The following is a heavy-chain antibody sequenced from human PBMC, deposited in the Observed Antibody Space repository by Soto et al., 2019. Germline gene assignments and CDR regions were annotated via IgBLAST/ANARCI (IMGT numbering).Heavy chain of an antibody. J-gene: IGHJ6*02. Sequence: QVQLVQSGAEVKKPGSSVKVSCKASGGTFSSYAISWVRQAPGQGLEWMGGIIPIFGTANYAQKFQGRVTITADKSTSTAYMELSSLRSEDTAVYYCARDGYYDFWSGYPPRRPYYYGMDVWGQGTTVTVSS. D-gene: IGHD3-3*01. V-gene: IGHV1-69*06. CDR2: IIPIFGTA. CDR1: GGTFSSYA. CDR3: ARDGYYDFWSGYPPRRPYYYGMDV.